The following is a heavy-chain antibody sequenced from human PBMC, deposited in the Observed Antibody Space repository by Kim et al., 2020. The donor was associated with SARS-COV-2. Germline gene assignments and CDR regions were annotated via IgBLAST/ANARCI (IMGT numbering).Heavy chain of an antibody. Sequence: YSPSLKSRLTITKDTSKNQVVLTMTNMDPVDTATYYCARYDSSGNDAFDIWGQGTMVTVSS. D-gene: IGHD3-22*01. V-gene: IGHV2-5*01. J-gene: IGHJ3*02. CDR3: ARYDSSGNDAFDI.